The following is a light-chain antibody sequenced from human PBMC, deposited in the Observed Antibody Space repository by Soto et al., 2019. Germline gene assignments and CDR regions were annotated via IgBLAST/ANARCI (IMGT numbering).Light chain of an antibody. J-gene: IGKJ3*01. V-gene: IGKV3-20*01. Sequence: EIVVTQYPGTLSLSPGERATLSCRASQSVSSSSLAWYQQKPGQAPRLLNYGESSRATGIPDRFSGGGSGTDFTLTISRLEPEESAVYYCHQYCRSPPVKFGPGTKVDIK. CDR1: QSVSSSS. CDR2: GES. CDR3: HQYCRSPPVK.